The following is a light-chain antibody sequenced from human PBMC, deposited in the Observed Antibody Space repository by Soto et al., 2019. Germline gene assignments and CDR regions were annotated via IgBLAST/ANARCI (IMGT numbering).Light chain of an antibody. J-gene: IGKJ2*01. CDR1: QSISSW. CDR3: QQYKTSSRS. V-gene: IGKV1-5*03. Sequence: DIQMTQSPSTLSASVGDRVTITCRASQSISSWLAWYQQKPGKAPKSLIYKASSLESGVPSRFSGSGSGTEFTLTISSLQPDDFATYYCQQYKTSSRSFGQGTKLEIK. CDR2: KAS.